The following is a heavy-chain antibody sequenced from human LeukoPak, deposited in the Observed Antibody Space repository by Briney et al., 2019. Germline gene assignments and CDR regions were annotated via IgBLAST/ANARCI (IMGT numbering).Heavy chain of an antibody. V-gene: IGHV3-23*01. Sequence: GGSLRLSCGASGFTFSNYAMSWVRQAPGKGLEWVSAISGSGNTTYFGDSVTGRFTISRDNPKNTVYLQMNSLSAEDTAVYYCAKGPAPYCSGGSCYSPHWYFDLWGRGTLVTVSS. CDR1: GFTFSNYA. J-gene: IGHJ2*01. CDR2: ISGSGNTT. CDR3: AKGPAPYCSGGSCYSPHWYFDL. D-gene: IGHD2-15*01.